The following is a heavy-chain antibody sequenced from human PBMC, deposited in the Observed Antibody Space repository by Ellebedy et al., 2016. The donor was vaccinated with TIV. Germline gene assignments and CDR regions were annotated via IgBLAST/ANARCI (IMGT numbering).Heavy chain of an antibody. Sequence: GESLKISCVASGFTFRSEWMSWVRQAPGKGLEWVANIKEDGSEKDYVDLVKGRFTISRDNAKNSLYLQMNNLRVEDTAVYYCARDKFFSGGTWSGFLDLWGRGTLVTVSS. V-gene: IGHV3-7*01. D-gene: IGHD2-15*01. J-gene: IGHJ2*01. CDR2: IKEDGSEK. CDR3: ARDKFFSGGTWSGFLDL. CDR1: GFTFRSEW.